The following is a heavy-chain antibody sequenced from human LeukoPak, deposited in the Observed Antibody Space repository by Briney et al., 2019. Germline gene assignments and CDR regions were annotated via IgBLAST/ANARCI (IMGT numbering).Heavy chain of an antibody. CDR1: GCTVSSGSYY. CDR2: IYYSGST. J-gene: IGHJ1*01. D-gene: IGHD6-13*01. V-gene: IGHV4-61*01. Sequence: SETLSLTCTVSGCTVSSGSYYWSWIRQPPGKGLEWIGYIYYSGSTNYNPSLKSRVTISVDTSKNQFSLKLSSVTAADTAVYYCARDPGSIAAAGTEHWGQGTLVTVSS. CDR3: ARDPGSIAAAGTEH.